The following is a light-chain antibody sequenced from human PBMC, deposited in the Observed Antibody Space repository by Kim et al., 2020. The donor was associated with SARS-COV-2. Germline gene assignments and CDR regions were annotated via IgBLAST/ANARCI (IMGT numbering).Light chain of an antibody. Sequence: GDRVTITCRASQGISSALAWYQQKPGKAPKLLIYDASSLESGVPSRFSGSGSGTDFTLTISSLQPEDFATYYCQQFNSYPSFGGGTKVDIK. CDR2: DAS. CDR1: QGISSA. J-gene: IGKJ4*01. V-gene: IGKV1-13*02. CDR3: QQFNSYPS.